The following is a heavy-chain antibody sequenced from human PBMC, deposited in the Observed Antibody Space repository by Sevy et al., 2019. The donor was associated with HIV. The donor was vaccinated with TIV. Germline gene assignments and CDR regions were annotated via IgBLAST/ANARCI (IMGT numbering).Heavy chain of an antibody. CDR1: GFAFSKYS. CDR3: AREGCTKPHDY. Sequence: GGSLRLSCAASGFAFSKYSMSWVSQPPGKGLEWVSTLSFGCGEINYADSVKGRFTISRDNSKSSVYLQTNNLRPEDTAVYYCAREGCTKPHDYWGQGTLVTVSS. J-gene: IGHJ4*02. CDR2: LSFGCGEI. V-gene: IGHV3-23*01. D-gene: IGHD2-8*01.